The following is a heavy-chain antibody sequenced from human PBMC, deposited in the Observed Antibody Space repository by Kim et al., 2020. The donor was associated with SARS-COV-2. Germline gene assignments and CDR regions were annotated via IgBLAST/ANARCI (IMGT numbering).Heavy chain of an antibody. CDR1: GGSISSISSY. V-gene: IGHV4-39*02. D-gene: IGHD6-19*01. CDR3: ARLIGVTGHWYFDP. J-gene: IGHJ2*01. CDR2: VSYSGST. Sequence: SETLSLTCTVSGGSISSISSYWAWIRQPPGKGLEWLGNVSYSGSTYSNPSLRSRLTISVDTSRSHFSLNLNSVTAADTAVYYCARLIGVTGHWYFDPWGR.